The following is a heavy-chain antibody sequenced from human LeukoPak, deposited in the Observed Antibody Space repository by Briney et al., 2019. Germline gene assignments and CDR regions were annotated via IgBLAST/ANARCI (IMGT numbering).Heavy chain of an antibody. CDR1: GYTFTGYY. CDR2: INPSGSST. CDR3: ARSGRGTYYYFDL. D-gene: IGHD1-26*01. Sequence: GASVKVSCKASGYTFTGYYMHWVRQAPGQGLEWMGIINPSGSSTSYAQKFQGRVTMTTDTSTSTAYMELRSLRSDDTAVYYCARSGRGTYYYFDLWGQGTLVTVSS. J-gene: IGHJ4*02. V-gene: IGHV1-46*01.